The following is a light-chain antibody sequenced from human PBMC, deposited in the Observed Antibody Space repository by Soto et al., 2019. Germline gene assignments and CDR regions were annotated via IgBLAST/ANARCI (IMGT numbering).Light chain of an antibody. V-gene: IGKV1-9*01. CDR1: QGIASY. Sequence: DIHFTHSPSFLSASVGDKVTIPCRASQGIASYLAWYQQKPGKAPKVVIYAASTRAAGVPARFSGSGSGTECTLTISSLQSEDVAVYFCQQYADWPKTFGQGTKVDIK. J-gene: IGKJ1*01. CDR3: QQYADWPKT. CDR2: AAS.